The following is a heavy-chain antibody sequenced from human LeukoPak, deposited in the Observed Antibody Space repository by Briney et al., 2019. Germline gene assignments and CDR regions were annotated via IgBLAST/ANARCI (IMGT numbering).Heavy chain of an antibody. CDR2: IYHSGST. V-gene: IGHV4-38-2*02. J-gene: IGHJ4*02. CDR3: ARDLFTEVAVMAEFDY. Sequence: SETLSLTCTVSGYSISSGYYWGWIRQPPGKGLEWIGSIYHSGSTYYNPSLKSRVTISVDTSKNQFSLKLSSVTAADTAVYYCARDLFTEVAVMAEFDYWGQGTLVTVSS. CDR1: GYSISSGYY. D-gene: IGHD3-16*01.